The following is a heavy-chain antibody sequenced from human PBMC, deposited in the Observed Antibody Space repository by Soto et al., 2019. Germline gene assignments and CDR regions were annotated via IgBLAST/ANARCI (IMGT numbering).Heavy chain of an antibody. CDR3: AHGRMITVRGVIVNWFGP. D-gene: IGHD3-16*02. CDR2: IYWDDDK. CDR1: VFSLSTSGVG. J-gene: IGHJ5*02. V-gene: IGHV2-5*02. Sequence: QITLNESGPTLVKPTQTLTLTCTFSVFSLSTSGVGVGWIRKSPGKALEWLALIYWDDDKRYSPSLRSRLNLPKETSKNKVVLTMTNMDLVYTATYFCAHGRMITVRGVIVNWFGPWGQGTLVTVFS.